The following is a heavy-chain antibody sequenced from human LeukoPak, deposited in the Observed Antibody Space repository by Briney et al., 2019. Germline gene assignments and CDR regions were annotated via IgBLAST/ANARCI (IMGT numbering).Heavy chain of an antibody. V-gene: IGHV4-39*01. J-gene: IGHJ3*02. CDR3: ARRTSGYQAFDI. CDR2: IYYSGNN. Sequence: SDTLSLTCTVSGRSISRSYFYWARLPQPPGKGLEGIGIIYYSGNNAYNLSLKSGVTICVDTTKNQFSLRLSSVPAADTAVYYCARRTSGYQAFDIWGQGTMVTVS. D-gene: IGHD3-22*01. CDR1: GRSISRSYFY.